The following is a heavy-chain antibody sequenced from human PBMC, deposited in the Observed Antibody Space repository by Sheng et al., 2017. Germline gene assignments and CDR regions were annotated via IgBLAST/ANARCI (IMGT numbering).Heavy chain of an antibody. CDR1: GGSFSGYY. D-gene: IGHD4-17*01. CDR3: ARVXDYGDAFDY. J-gene: IGHJ4*02. V-gene: IGHV4-34*01. Sequence: QVQLQQWGAGLLKPSETLSLTCAVYGGSFSGYYWSWIRQPPGKGLEWIGEISHNGGTKYNPSLKDRVTISVDRSKNQFSLMLNSVTDADTAVYYCARVXDYGDAFDYWGQGTLVIVSS. CDR2: ISHNGGT.